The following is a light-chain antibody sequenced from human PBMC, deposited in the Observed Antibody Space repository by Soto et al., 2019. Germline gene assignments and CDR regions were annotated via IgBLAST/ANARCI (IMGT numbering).Light chain of an antibody. CDR1: QTIHNW. J-gene: IGKJ2*01. Sequence: DIQMTQSPPTLSASVGDRVTIACRASQTIHNWLAWYQQQPGKAPSLLIYGASTLQSGVPSRFRGSESGTDFTLTISSLQPEDFATYYCQQYDSYPYTFGQGTKVEIK. V-gene: IGKV1-5*01. CDR3: QQYDSYPYT. CDR2: GAS.